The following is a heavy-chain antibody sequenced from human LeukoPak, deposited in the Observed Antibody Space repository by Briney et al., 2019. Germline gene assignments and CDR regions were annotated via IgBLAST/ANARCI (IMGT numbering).Heavy chain of an antibody. V-gene: IGHV1-46*01. CDR2: IYPRDGST. Sequence: ASVKVSCKASGYTFTNNYLHWVRQAPGQGLEWMGMIYPRDGSTSYAQNFQGRVTVTRDTSTTTVHMELRGLRSENTAVHYCARDQEGFDYWGQGTVVTVSS. CDR1: GYTFTNNY. CDR3: ARDQEGFDY. J-gene: IGHJ4*02.